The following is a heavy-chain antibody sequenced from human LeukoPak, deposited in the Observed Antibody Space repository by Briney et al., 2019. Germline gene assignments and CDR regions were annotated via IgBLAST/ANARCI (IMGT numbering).Heavy chain of an antibody. Sequence: ASVKVSCKASGYTFTSYGIIWVRQAPGQGLEWMGWISAYNGNTNYAQKLQGRVTMTTDTSTSTAYMELRSVRSDDTAVYYCARDLERYFDWTTAPEYFQHWGQGTLVTVSS. D-gene: IGHD3-9*01. V-gene: IGHV1-18*01. CDR1: GYTFTSYG. J-gene: IGHJ1*01. CDR2: ISAYNGNT. CDR3: ARDLERYFDWTTAPEYFQH.